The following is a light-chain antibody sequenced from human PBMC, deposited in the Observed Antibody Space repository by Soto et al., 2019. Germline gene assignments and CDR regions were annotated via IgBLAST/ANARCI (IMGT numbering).Light chain of an antibody. CDR2: EVN. J-gene: IGLJ1*01. Sequence: QSALTQPASVSGSPGQSITISCTGTSSDVGGYNYVSWYQQHPGKAPKLMIYEVNYRPSGVSNRFSGSKSGNVASLTISGLQAEDEADSYCNSYTSSTTYVFGAGTKLTVL. CDR1: SSDVGGYNY. V-gene: IGLV2-14*01. CDR3: NSYTSSTTYV.